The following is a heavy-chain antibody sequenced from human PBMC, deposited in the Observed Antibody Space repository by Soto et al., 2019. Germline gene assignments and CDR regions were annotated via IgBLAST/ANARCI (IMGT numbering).Heavy chain of an antibody. Sequence: QVQLVESGGGVVQPGRSLRLSCAASGFTFSSYAMHWVHQAPGKGLEWVAVISYDGSNKYYADSVKGRFTISRDNSKNTLYLQMNSLRAEDTAVYYCARDSLRQRYSSSWHEYFQHWGQGTLVTVSS. V-gene: IGHV3-30-3*01. D-gene: IGHD6-13*01. CDR3: ARDSLRQRYSSSWHEYFQH. J-gene: IGHJ1*01. CDR2: ISYDGSNK. CDR1: GFTFSSYA.